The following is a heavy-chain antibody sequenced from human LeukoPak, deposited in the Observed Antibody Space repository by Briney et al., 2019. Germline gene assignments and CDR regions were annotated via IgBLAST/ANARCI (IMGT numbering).Heavy chain of an antibody. CDR1: GYTFTGYY. D-gene: IGHD5-18*01. CDR2: INPNSGGT. J-gene: IGHJ4*02. Sequence: ASVKVSCKASGYTFTGYYMHWVRQAPGQGLEWMGWINPNSGGTNYAQKFQGRVTMTRDTSISTAYMELSRLRSDDTAVYYCARDHPAWIQLWSSKGLDYWGQGTLVTVSS. CDR3: ARDHPAWIQLWSSKGLDY. V-gene: IGHV1-2*02.